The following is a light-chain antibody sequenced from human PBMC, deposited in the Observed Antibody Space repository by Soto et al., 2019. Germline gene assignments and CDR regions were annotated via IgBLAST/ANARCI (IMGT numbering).Light chain of an antibody. CDR2: EGS. CDR1: SSDVGSYNL. J-gene: IGLJ2*01. CDR3: CSYAGSSTDVV. Sequence: QSALTQPASVSVSPGQSITISCTGTSSDVGSYNLVSWYQQHPGKAPKLMIYEGSKRPSGVSNRFSGSKSGNTASLTISGLQAEEEADYYCCSYAGSSTDVVFGGGTQLTVL. V-gene: IGLV2-23*01.